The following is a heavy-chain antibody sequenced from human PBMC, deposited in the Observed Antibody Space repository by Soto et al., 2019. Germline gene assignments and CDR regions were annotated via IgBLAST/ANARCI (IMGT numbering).Heavy chain of an antibody. CDR3: AASASGSYYIR. CDR1: GGSISSYY. CDR2: IYYSGST. V-gene: IGHV4-59*01. J-gene: IGHJ4*02. Sequence: SETLSLTCTVSGGSISSYYWSWIRQPPGKGLEWIGYIYYSGSTNYNPSLKSRVTISVDTSKNQFSLKLSSVTAADTAVYYCAASASGSYYIRWGQGTLVTVSS. D-gene: IGHD3-10*01.